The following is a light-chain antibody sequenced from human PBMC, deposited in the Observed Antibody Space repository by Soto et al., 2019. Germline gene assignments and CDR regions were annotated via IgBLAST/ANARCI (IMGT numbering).Light chain of an antibody. CDR3: QQYNSYWT. Sequence: DIQLTQSSSTLSGSVGDRVTITCRASQTISSWLAWHQQKPGKPPKLLIYAAVSLQSGIPSRFSAYGSGTDFTLTISSLQPDDFATYYCQQYNSYWTFGQGTKV. CDR2: AAV. V-gene: IGKV1-5*01. CDR1: QTISSW. J-gene: IGKJ1*01.